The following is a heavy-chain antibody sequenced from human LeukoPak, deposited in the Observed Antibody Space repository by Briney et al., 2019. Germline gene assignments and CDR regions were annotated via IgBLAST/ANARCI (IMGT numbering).Heavy chain of an antibody. J-gene: IGHJ4*02. CDR2: IIPIFGTA. Sequence: GASVKVSCKASGGTFSSYAISWVRQAPGQELEWMGGIIPIFGTANYAQKLQGRVTITADESTSTAYMELSSLRSEDTAVYYCARVSCSGGNCYPEPYWGQGTLVTVSS. CDR3: ARVSCSGGNCYPEPY. D-gene: IGHD2-15*01. V-gene: IGHV1-69*13. CDR1: GGTFSSYA.